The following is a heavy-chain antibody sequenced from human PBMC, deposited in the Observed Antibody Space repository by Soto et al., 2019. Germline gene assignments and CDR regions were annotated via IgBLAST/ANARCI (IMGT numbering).Heavy chain of an antibody. CDR1: GFTFDDYA. D-gene: IGHD2-15*01. V-gene: IGHV3-9*01. CDR2: ISWNSGSI. CDR3: AKALYLRAAATIADAFDI. J-gene: IGHJ3*02. Sequence: GGSLRLSCAASGFTFDDYAMHWVRQAPGKGLEWVSGISWNSGSIGYADSVKGRFTISRDNAKNSLYLQMNSLRAEDTALYYCAKALYLRAAATIADAFDIWGQGTMVTVSS.